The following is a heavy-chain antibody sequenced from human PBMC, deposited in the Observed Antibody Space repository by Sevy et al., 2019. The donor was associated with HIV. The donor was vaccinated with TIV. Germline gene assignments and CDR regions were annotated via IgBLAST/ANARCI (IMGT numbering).Heavy chain of an antibody. J-gene: IGHJ4*02. CDR3: ARKQFVLPFDY. Sequence: GGSLRLSCAASGFTFSDYAIHWVRQAPGKGLEWLAVISYHGRNQLYADSVRGRFTISRDDSKNTVYLQMNSLRPDDTAVYYCARKQFVLPFDYWRQGTLVTVSS. CDR1: GFTFSDYA. CDR2: ISYHGRNQ. V-gene: IGHV3-30*04. D-gene: IGHD6-6*01.